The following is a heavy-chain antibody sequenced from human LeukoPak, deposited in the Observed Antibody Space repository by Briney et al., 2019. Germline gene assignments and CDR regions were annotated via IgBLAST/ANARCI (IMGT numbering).Heavy chain of an antibody. Sequence: PGGSLRLSCATSGFTFNRFGTHWDRQAPGKGLEWVAVISYDGRNIHYPDSVKGRFTISRDISTDTLWLQMDSLRTEDTAVYYCAKGPLRGTAAAIDYWGQGTLVTVSS. J-gene: IGHJ4*02. CDR3: AKGPLRGTAAAIDY. V-gene: IGHV3-30*18. CDR1: GFTFNRFG. CDR2: ISYDGRNI. D-gene: IGHD2-2*01.